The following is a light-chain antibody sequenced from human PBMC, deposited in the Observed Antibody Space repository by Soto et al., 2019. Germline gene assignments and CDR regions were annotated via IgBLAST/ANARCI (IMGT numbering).Light chain of an antibody. Sequence: QSVLTQPRSVSGSPGQSVTISCTGTSSDVGGYNYVSWYQQHPGKAPQLMIYDVNKRPSGVPDRFSGSKSGNTASLTISGLRAEDEADYYCCSFAGSYTLVLGGGTQLTVL. J-gene: IGLJ3*02. CDR3: CSFAGSYTLV. CDR1: SSDVGGYNY. V-gene: IGLV2-11*01. CDR2: DVN.